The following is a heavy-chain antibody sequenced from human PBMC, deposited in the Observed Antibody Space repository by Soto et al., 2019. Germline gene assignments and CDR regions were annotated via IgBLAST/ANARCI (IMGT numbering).Heavy chain of an antibody. CDR3: AKNGQPPYYYYGLDV. CDR1: GYTFTRYG. D-gene: IGHD2-8*01. J-gene: IGHJ6*02. V-gene: IGHV1-18*01. CDR2: ISGYNGDT. Sequence: VASVKVSCKASGYTFTRYGISWVRQAPGQGLEWMGWISGYNGDTNYAQKFQGGVSMTIDTSTTTACMELRSLTSDDTAVYYCAKNGQPPYYYYGLDVWGQGTKVTVSS.